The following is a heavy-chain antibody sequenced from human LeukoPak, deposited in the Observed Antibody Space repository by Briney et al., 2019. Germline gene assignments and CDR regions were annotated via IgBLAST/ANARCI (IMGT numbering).Heavy chain of an antibody. CDR1: GFIFSSYG. D-gene: IGHD3-22*01. CDR2: IRYDGSNT. V-gene: IGHV3-30*02. J-gene: IGHJ6*03. CDR3: AKVVVGTVIVVASSNFYYYYMDV. Sequence: PGGSLRLSCAASGFIFSSYGMHWVRQAPGKGLEWVVFIRYDGSNTYYADSVKGRFTISRDNSNNTLYLQMNSLRAEDTAVYYCAKVVVGTVIVVASSNFYYYYMDVWGKGTTVTISS.